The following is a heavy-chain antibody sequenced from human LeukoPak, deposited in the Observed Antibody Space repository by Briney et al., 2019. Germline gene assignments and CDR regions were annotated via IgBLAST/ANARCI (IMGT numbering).Heavy chain of an antibody. CDR2: IIPIFGTA. J-gene: IGHJ4*02. V-gene: IGHV1-69*13. CDR1: GYTFTSYG. CDR3: AVIAAAAATNFDY. Sequence: SVKVSCKASGYTFTSYGISWVRQAPGQGLEWMGGIIPIFGTANYAQKFQGRVTITADESTSTAYMELSSLRSEDTAVYYCAVIAAAAATNFDYWGQGTLVTVSS. D-gene: IGHD6-13*01.